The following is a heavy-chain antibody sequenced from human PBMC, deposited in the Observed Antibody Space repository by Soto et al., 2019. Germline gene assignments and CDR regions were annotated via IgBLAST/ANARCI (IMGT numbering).Heavy chain of an antibody. D-gene: IGHD1-20*01. J-gene: IGHJ4*02. CDR1: GFSVSGTY. Sequence: GGSLRLSCVASGFSVSGTYMAWARQAPGKGLQWVSGIYSGGAIYYLDSVKGRFTISIDKANNTLSLQMNSLRVEDSALYDCARSSNWKYFFDSWGQGTLVTVSS. CDR3: ARSSNWKYFFDS. V-gene: IGHV3-53*01. CDR2: IYSGGAI.